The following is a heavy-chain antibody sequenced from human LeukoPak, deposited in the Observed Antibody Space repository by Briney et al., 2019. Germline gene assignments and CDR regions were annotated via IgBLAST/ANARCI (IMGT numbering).Heavy chain of an antibody. Sequence: TSETLSLTCTVSGGSISSGGYYWSWIRQHPGKGLEWIGYIYYSGSTNYNPSLKSRVTISVDTSKNQFSLKLSSVTAADTAVYYCARVLTTVTDYYGMDVWGQGTTVTVSS. D-gene: IGHD4-17*01. V-gene: IGHV4-61*08. J-gene: IGHJ6*02. CDR2: IYYSGST. CDR1: GGSISSGGYY. CDR3: ARVLTTVTDYYGMDV.